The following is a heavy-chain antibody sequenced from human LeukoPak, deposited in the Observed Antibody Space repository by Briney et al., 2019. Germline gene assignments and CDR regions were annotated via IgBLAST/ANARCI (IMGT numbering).Heavy chain of an antibody. CDR3: ARGDYSGPFDY. D-gene: IGHD1-26*01. CDR1: GGSISGYY. Sequence: PSETLSLTCTVSGGSISGYYWSWIRQPPGKGLEWIGYIYYSGSTNYNPSLKSRVTISVDTSKNQFSLKLSSVTAADTAVYYCARGDYSGPFDYWGQGTLVTVSS. CDR2: IYYSGST. V-gene: IGHV4-59*01. J-gene: IGHJ4*02.